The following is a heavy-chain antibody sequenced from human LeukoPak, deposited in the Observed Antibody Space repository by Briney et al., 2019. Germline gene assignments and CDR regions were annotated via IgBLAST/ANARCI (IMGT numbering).Heavy chain of an antibody. CDR2: IYHSGST. V-gene: IGHV4-39*07. D-gene: IGHD2-2*01. CDR1: GGSISSSSYY. J-gene: IGHJ4*02. Sequence: SETLSLTCTVSGGSISSSSYYWGWIRQPPGKGLEWIGSIYHSGSTNYNPSLKSRVTISVDKSKNQFSLKLSSVTAADTAVYYCARFAVPAARLYYLDYWGQGTLVTVSS. CDR3: ARFAVPAARLYYLDY.